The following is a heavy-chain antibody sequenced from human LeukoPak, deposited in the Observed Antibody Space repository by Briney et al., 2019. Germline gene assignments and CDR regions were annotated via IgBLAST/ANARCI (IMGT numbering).Heavy chain of an antibody. V-gene: IGHV3-43*01. D-gene: IGHD3-10*01. Sequence: GGSLRLSCAASGFTFDDYTMHWVRHAPGKGLEWVSLISWDGGSTYYADSVKGRFTISRDNSKNSLYLQMNSLRTEDTALYYCAKDREVRGVISYFDYWGQGTLVTVSS. J-gene: IGHJ4*02. CDR3: AKDREVRGVISYFDY. CDR2: ISWDGGST. CDR1: GFTFDDYT.